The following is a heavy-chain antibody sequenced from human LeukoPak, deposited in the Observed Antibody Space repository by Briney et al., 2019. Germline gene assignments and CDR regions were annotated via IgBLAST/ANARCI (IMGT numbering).Heavy chain of an antibody. D-gene: IGHD3-10*02. Sequence: GGSPRLSCAASGFTFSSYAMSWVRQAPGKGLEWVSCISSSGSTIYYADSVKGRFTISRDNAKNSLYLQMNSLRAEDTAVYYCAELGITMIGGVWGKGTTVTISS. CDR1: GFTFSSYA. CDR2: ISSSGSTI. J-gene: IGHJ6*04. CDR3: AELGITMIGGV. V-gene: IGHV3-48*03.